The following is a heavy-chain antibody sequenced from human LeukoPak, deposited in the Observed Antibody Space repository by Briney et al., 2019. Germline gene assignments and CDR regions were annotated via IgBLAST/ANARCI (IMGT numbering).Heavy chain of an antibody. CDR1: GYTFTSYD. D-gene: IGHD3-10*01. CDR3: ARDSGFGELFNWFDP. CDR2: MNPNSGNT. Sequence: AASVKVSCKASGYTFTSYDINWVRQATGQGLEWMGWMNPNSGNTGYAQKFQGRVTITRNTSISTAYMELSSLRSEDTAVYYCARDSGFGELFNWFDPWGQGTLVTVSS. V-gene: IGHV1-8*03. J-gene: IGHJ5*02.